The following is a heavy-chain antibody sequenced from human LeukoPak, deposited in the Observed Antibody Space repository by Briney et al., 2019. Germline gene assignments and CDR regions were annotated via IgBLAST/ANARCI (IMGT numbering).Heavy chain of an antibody. V-gene: IGHV3-23*01. CDR2: ISDSCIST. Sequence: GGSLRLSCAASGFTFRSFAMSWVRQAPGKGLEWVSAISDSCISTYFADSVKGRFTISRDNSKNTLYLQMNSLRAEDTAVYYCAKDTGQLRWGQGTLVTVSS. CDR3: AKDTGQLR. D-gene: IGHD2-2*01. J-gene: IGHJ4*02. CDR1: GFTFRSFA.